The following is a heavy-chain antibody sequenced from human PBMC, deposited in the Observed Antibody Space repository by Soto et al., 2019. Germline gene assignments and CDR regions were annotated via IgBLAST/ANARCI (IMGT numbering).Heavy chain of an antibody. Sequence: ASVKVSCKASGYTFTSYTMHWVRQAPGQGLEWMGWINAGNGNTKYSQKFQGRVTITRDTSARTAYMELSSLRSEDTAVYYCARDISYYGSGSFPDYWGQGTLVTVSS. D-gene: IGHD3-10*01. CDR3: ARDISYYGSGSFPDY. CDR2: INAGNGNT. CDR1: GYTFTSYT. J-gene: IGHJ4*02. V-gene: IGHV1-3*01.